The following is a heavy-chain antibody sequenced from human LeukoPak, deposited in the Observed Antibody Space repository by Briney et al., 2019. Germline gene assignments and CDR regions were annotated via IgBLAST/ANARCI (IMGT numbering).Heavy chain of an antibody. D-gene: IGHD5-24*01. Sequence: GGSLRLSCAASGFTFSSYSMNWVRQAPGKGLEWVSSISSSSSYIYYADSVKGRFTISRDNSKNTLYLQMNSLRAEDTAVYYCARDGYNYYFDYWGQGTLVTVSS. CDR3: ARDGYNYYFDY. CDR2: ISSSSSYI. J-gene: IGHJ4*02. V-gene: IGHV3-21*01. CDR1: GFTFSSYS.